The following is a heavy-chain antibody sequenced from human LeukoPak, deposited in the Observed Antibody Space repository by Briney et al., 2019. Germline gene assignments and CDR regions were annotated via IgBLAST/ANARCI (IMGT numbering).Heavy chain of an antibody. D-gene: IGHD6-19*01. V-gene: IGHV1-24*01. J-gene: IGHJ3*02. CDR1: GYTLTELS. CDR3: ATAIRAVADRDAFDI. Sequence: GASVTVSCKVSGYTLTELSTHWVRQAPGKGLEWMGGFDPEDGETIYAQKFRGRVTMTEDTSTDTAYMELSSLRSEDTAVYYCATAIRAVADRDAFDIWGQGTMVTVSS. CDR2: FDPEDGET.